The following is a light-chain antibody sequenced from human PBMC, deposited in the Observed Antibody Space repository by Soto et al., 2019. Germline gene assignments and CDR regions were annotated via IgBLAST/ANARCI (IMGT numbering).Light chain of an antibody. CDR1: ESVTGSD. CDR3: QQYATSPLT. V-gene: IGKV3-20*01. Sequence: EVVLTQSAGTLSLSPGDRATLSCRASESVTGSDVAWYQQKPGQAPRLLIYGVSGRATGIPDRFSGSGSGTHFTLTIRRLEPEDFAVYYCQQYATSPLTFGGGTKVDIK. J-gene: IGKJ4*01. CDR2: GVS.